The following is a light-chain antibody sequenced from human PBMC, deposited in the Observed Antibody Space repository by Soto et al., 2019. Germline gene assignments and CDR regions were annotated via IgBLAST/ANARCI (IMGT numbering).Light chain of an antibody. CDR2: DAS. V-gene: IGKV1-5*01. CDR1: QSISSW. CDR3: QQYDDNSRT. J-gene: IGKJ1*01. Sequence: DIQMTQSPSTLSASVGDRVTISCRVSQSISSWLAWYQQKPGKAPKLLMSDASSLERGVPSRFSGSGSGTEFTLTISSLQPDDFATYYCQQYDDNSRTFGLGTKVDI.